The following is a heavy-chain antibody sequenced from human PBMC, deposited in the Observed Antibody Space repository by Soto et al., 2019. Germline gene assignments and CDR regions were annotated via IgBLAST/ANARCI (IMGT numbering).Heavy chain of an antibody. D-gene: IGHD3-3*01. CDR1: GYTFTSYD. V-gene: IGHV1-8*01. CDR2: MNPNSGNT. CDR3: ARGWVTYYDFWSGYYGNYYGMDV. J-gene: IGHJ6*02. Sequence: QVQLVQSGAEVKKPGASVKVSCKASGYTFTSYDINWVRQATGQGLEWMGWMNPNSGNTGYAQKXQGXXXMTRNTSISAXXMXLXXLRSEDTAVYYCARGWVTYYDFWSGYYGNYYGMDVWGQGTTVTVSS.